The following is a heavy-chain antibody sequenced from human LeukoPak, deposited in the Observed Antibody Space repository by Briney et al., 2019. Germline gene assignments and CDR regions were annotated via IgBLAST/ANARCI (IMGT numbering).Heavy chain of an antibody. CDR1: GYTFTGYY. J-gene: IGHJ4*02. CDR2: INPNSGGT. Sequence: GASVKVSCKASGYTFTGYYMHWVRQAPGQGLEWMGWINPNSGGTNYAQKFQGRVTMTRDTSISTAYMELSRLRSDDTAVYYCAREYGSGSYPFDYWGQETLVTVSS. CDR3: AREYGSGSYPFDY. D-gene: IGHD3-10*01. V-gene: IGHV1-2*02.